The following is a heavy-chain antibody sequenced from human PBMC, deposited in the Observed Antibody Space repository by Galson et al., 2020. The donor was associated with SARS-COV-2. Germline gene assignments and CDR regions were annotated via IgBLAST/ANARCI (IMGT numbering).Heavy chain of an antibody. CDR3: AKGEGFGELFFDYFDY. Sequence: SLKISCAASGFTFDDYAMHWVRQAPGKGLEWVSGISWNSGSIGYADSVKGRFTISRDNAKNSLYLQMNSLRAEDTALYYCAKGEGFGELFFDYFDYWGQGTLVTVSS. V-gene: IGHV3-9*01. J-gene: IGHJ4*02. CDR2: ISWNSGSI. D-gene: IGHD3-10*01. CDR1: GFTFDDYA.